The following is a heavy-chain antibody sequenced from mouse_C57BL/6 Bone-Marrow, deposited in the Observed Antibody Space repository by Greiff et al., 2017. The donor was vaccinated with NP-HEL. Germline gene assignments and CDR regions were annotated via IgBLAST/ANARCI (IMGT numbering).Heavy chain of an antibody. V-gene: IGHV5-9-1*02. D-gene: IGHD1-1*01. CDR3: TRDRRGFITTVVAPFAY. Sequence: EVQRVESGEGLVKPGGSLKLSCAASGFTFSSYAMSWVRQTPEKRLEWVAYISSGGDYIYYADTVKGRFTISRDNARNTLYLQMSSLKSEDTAMYYCTRDRRGFITTVVAPFAYWGQGTLVTVSA. CDR1: GFTFSSYA. CDR2: ISSGGDYI. J-gene: IGHJ3*01.